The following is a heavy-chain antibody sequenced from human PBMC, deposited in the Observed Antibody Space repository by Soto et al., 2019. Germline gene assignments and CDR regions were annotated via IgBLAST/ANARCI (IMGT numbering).Heavy chain of an antibody. Sequence: PSETLSLTCTVSGGSISSYYWSWIRQPPGKGLEWIGYIYYSGSTNYNPSHKSRVTISVDTSKNQFSLKLSSVTAADTAVYYCAQGPLEGATDRLGFWFDPWGQGTLVTVSS. J-gene: IGHJ5*02. D-gene: IGHD1-26*01. CDR2: IYYSGST. CDR1: GGSISSYY. V-gene: IGHV4-59*01. CDR3: AQGPLEGATDRLGFWFDP.